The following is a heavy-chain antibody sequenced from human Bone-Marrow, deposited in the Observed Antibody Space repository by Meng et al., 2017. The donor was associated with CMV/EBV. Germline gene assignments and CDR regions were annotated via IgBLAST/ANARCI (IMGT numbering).Heavy chain of an antibody. CDR1: GFTFSSYG. D-gene: IGHD3-16*01. V-gene: IGHV3-23*01. CDR2: ISGSGGST. J-gene: IGHJ3*02. Sequence: GESLKISCAASGFTFSSYGMHWVRQAPGKGLEWVSAISGSGGSTYYADSVKGRFTISRDNSKNTLYLQMNSLRAEDTAVYYCARPRIRGEFDIWGQGTMVTVSS. CDR3: ARPRIRGEFDI.